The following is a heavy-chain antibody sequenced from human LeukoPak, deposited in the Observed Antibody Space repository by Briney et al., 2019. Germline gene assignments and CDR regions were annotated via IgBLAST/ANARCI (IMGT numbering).Heavy chain of an antibody. CDR2: INPNSGGT. J-gene: IGHJ5*02. CDR3: ARAGFRAIASRPQLNWFDP. Sequence: ASVKVSCKASGYTFTGYYMHWVRQAPGQGLEWMGWINPNSGGTNYAQKFQGRVTMTRDTSISTAYMELSRLRSDDTAVYYCARAGFRAIASRPQLNWFDPWGQGTLVTVSS. V-gene: IGHV1-2*02. CDR1: GYTFTGYY. D-gene: IGHD2-2*01.